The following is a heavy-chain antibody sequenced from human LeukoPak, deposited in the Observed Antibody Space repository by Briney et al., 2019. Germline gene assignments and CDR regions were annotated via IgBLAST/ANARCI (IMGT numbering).Heavy chain of an antibody. Sequence: ASVKVSCKASGYTFTNYGVNWVRQAPGQGLEYMGWISGYDGNTNYAQKVQGRVTMTADIYTSTAYMELRSLRSDDTAVYYCARGSGRDGYSYAFDIWGQGTMVTVSS. J-gene: IGHJ3*02. CDR2: ISGYDGNT. CDR3: ARGSGRDGYSYAFDI. D-gene: IGHD5-24*01. CDR1: GYTFTNYG. V-gene: IGHV1-18*01.